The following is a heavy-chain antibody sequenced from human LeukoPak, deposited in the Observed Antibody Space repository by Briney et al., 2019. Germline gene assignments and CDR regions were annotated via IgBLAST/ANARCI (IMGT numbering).Heavy chain of an antibody. V-gene: IGHV1-2*02. D-gene: IGHD4-17*01. J-gene: IGHJ5*02. CDR1: GYTFTSYG. Sequence: ASVKVSCKASGYTFTSYGISWVRQAPGQGLEWMGWINPNSGGTNYAQKFQGRVTMTRDTSISTAYMELSRLRSDDTAVYYCARGPQLRDNWFDPWGQGTLVTVSS. CDR2: INPNSGGT. CDR3: ARGPQLRDNWFDP.